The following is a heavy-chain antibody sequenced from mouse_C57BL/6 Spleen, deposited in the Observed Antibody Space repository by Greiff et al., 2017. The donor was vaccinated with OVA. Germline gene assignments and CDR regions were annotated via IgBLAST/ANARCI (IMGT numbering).Heavy chain of an antibody. CDR2: ISDGGSYT. J-gene: IGHJ4*01. CDR1: GFTFSSYA. D-gene: IGHD1-1*01. V-gene: IGHV5-4*01. Sequence: EVQRVESGGGLVKPGGSLKLSCAASGFTFSSYAMSWVRQTPEKRLERVATISDGGSYTYYPDNVKGRFTISRDNAKNNLYLPMSHLKSEDTAMLYWARELPCSSYELYWDMDDWGQGTSVTVSS. CDR3: ARELPCSSYELYWDMDD.